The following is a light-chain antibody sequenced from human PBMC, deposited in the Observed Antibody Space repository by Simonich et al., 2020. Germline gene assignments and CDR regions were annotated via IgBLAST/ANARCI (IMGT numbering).Light chain of an antibody. J-gene: IGKJ1*01. CDR2: WAS. V-gene: IGKV4-1*01. Sequence: DIVMTQSPDSLAVSLGERATINCKSSQSVLYSSSNKKYLAWYQQKPGQPPKLLIYWASTRESGVPDRFSGSGSGTDFTLTISSLQAEDVAVYYCQQYYSTPQTFGQGTKVEIK. CDR1: QSVLYSSSNKKY. CDR3: QQYYSTPQT.